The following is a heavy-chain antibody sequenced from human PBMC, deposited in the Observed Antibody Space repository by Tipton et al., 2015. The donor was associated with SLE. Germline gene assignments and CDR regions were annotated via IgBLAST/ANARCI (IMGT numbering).Heavy chain of an antibody. V-gene: IGHV4-4*07. J-gene: IGHJ5*02. Sequence: TLSLTCTVSGGSISSYYWSWIRQPAGKGLEWIRRIYTSGSTNYNPSLKSRVTMSVDTSKNQFSLKLGSVTAADTAVYYCARGRKAAAGTINWFDPWGQGTLVTVSS. CDR3: ARGRKAAAGTINWFDP. CDR1: GGSISSYY. CDR2: IYTSGST. D-gene: IGHD6-13*01.